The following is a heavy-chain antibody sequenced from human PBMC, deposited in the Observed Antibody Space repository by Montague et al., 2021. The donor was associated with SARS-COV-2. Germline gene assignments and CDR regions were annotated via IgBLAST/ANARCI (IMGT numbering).Heavy chain of an antibody. J-gene: IGHJ3*02. CDR1: GFISSYYE. D-gene: IGHD3-16*02. V-gene: IGHV3-48*03. CDR2: ISTSAYTT. Sequence: SLRLSCAASGFISSYYEMNWVRQAPGKGPEWISYISTSAYTTSYAGSVKGRFTISRDNGKNSLYLQMNSLRVEDTAVYYCTRDYRSIVGDGLDIWGQGTKVTVSS. CDR3: TRDYRSIVGDGLDI.